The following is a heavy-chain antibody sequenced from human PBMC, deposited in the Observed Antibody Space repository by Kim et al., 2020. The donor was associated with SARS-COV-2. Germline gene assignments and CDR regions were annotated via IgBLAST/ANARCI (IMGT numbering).Heavy chain of an antibody. V-gene: IGHV4-31*03. CDR3: ARRHSSGYLGHWYFDL. Sequence: SETLSLTCTVSGGSISSGGYYWSWIRQHPGKGLEWIGYIYYSGSTYYNPSLKSRVTISVDTSKNQFSLKLSSVTAADTAVYYCARRHSSGYLGHWYFDLWGRGTLVTVSS. D-gene: IGHD3-22*01. J-gene: IGHJ2*01. CDR2: IYYSGST. CDR1: GGSISSGGYY.